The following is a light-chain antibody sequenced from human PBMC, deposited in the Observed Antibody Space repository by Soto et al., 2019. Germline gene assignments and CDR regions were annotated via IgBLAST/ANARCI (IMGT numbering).Light chain of an antibody. J-gene: IGKJ4*01. Sequence: ECVLTQSPGTLSLSPGERATLSCRASQSVSNNYLAWYQQKPGQAPRLLIYGASSRATGIPDRFSGSGSGTDFTLTISRLQPEDFAVYHCQQYGDSPLTFGGGTKVDIK. V-gene: IGKV3-20*01. CDR2: GAS. CDR1: QSVSNNY. CDR3: QQYGDSPLT.